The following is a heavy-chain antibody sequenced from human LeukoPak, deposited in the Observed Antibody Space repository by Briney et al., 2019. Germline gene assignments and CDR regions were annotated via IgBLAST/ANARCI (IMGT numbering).Heavy chain of an antibody. Sequence: GGSLRLSCAASGFTFSSYSMNWVRQAPGKGLEWVSCISSSSSYIYYADSVKGRFTISRDNAKNSLYLQMTSLRAEDTAVYYCARDPLMVRGVQPFDYWGQGTLVTVSS. V-gene: IGHV3-21*01. J-gene: IGHJ4*02. CDR1: GFTFSSYS. CDR2: ISSSSSYI. CDR3: ARDPLMVRGVQPFDY. D-gene: IGHD3-10*01.